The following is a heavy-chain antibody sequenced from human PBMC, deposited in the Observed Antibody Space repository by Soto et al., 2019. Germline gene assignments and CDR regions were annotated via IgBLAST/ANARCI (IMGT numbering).Heavy chain of an antibody. CDR2: INAGNGDT. CDR1: GYTFTSHS. CDR3: ARSITMLRGAKYYFDY. D-gene: IGHD3-10*01. V-gene: IGHV1-3*01. J-gene: IGHJ4*02. Sequence: QVQLVQSGGEGKKPGASVKVSCKPSGYTFTSHSLHWLRQAPGKRLEWLGWINAGNGDTKYSQKFQGRVTITRDTSASTSYMEMSTLTSEDTALYYCARSITMLRGAKYYFDYWGQGTLVTVSS.